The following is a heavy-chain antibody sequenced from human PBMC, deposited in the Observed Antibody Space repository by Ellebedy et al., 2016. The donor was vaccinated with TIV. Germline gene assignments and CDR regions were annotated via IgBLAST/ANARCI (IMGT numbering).Heavy chain of an antibody. D-gene: IGHD3-10*01. Sequence: ASVKVSCXASGYTFTSYGISWVRQVPGQGLEWMGWISAYNGNTNYAQKFQGRVTMTRNTSISTAYMELSSLRSEDTAVYYCARRFSHYYGSGIVEYWFDPWGQGTLVTVSS. CDR2: ISAYNGNT. J-gene: IGHJ5*02. V-gene: IGHV1-18*04. CDR3: ARRFSHYYGSGIVEYWFDP. CDR1: GYTFTSYG.